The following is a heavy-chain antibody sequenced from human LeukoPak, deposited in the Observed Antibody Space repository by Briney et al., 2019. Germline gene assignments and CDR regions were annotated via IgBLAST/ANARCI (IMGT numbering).Heavy chain of an antibody. J-gene: IGHJ4*02. D-gene: IGHD7-27*01. CDR2: INPNTGGT. Sequence: GASVKVSCKASGYTFTGYYMHWVRQAPGQGLEWMGWINPNTGGTNYAQKFQGRVTMTRDTSISTGYMDLRGLRSDDTAVYYCARAKANWGSGDYWGQGTLVTVSS. CDR1: GYTFTGYY. CDR3: ARAKANWGSGDY. V-gene: IGHV1-2*02.